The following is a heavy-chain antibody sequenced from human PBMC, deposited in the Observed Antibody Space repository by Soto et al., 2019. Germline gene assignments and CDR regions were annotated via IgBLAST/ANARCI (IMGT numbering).Heavy chain of an antibody. CDR2: INPNSGGT. V-gene: IGHV1-2*04. CDR1: GYTFTGYY. D-gene: IGHD5-12*01. Sequence: ASVKVSCKASGYTFTGYYMHWVRQAPGQGLEWMGWINPNSGGTNYAQKFQGWVTMTRDTSISTAYMELSRLRSEDTAVYYCARVLSGYDGYYYYYMDVWGKGTTVTVSS. CDR3: ARVLSGYDGYYYYYMDV. J-gene: IGHJ6*03.